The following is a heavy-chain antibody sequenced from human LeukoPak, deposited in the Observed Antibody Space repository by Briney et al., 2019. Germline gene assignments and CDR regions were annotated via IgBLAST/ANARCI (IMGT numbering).Heavy chain of an antibody. V-gene: IGHV4-39*01. CDR2: IYYSGNT. CDR1: GGSISISSYY. CDR3: ARLQASYQEYFQH. D-gene: IGHD1-26*01. Sequence: SETLSLTCTVSGGSISISSYYWGRIRQPPGKGLEWIGSIYYSGNTYNNPSLKSRVTISVDTSKNQFSLKLSSVTAADTAVYYCARLQASYQEYFQHWGQGTLVTVSS. J-gene: IGHJ1*01.